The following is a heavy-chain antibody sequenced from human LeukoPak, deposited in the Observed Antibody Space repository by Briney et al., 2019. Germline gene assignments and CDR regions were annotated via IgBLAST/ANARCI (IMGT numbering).Heavy chain of an antibody. CDR1: GFTFSSYA. D-gene: IGHD3-10*01. J-gene: IGHJ4*02. CDR3: AKDQNTMVRGVPTSSDY. Sequence: GGSLRLSCAASGFTFSSYAMSWVRQAPGKGLEWVSAISGSGGSTYYADSVKGRFTISRDNSKNTLYLQMNSLRAEDTAVYYCAKDQNTMVRGVPTSSDYWGQGTLVTVSP. V-gene: IGHV3-23*01. CDR2: ISGSGGST.